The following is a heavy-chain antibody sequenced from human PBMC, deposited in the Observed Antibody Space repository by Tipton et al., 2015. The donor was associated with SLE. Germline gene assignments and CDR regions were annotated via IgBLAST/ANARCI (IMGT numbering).Heavy chain of an antibody. CDR3: ASKGGMGATWDAFDI. Sequence: SLRLSCAASGFTFSSYGMHWVRQAPGKGLEWVAVIWYDGSNKYYADSVKGRFTISRDNSKNKMYLQMNSLRAEETAVYYCASKGGMGATWDAFDIWGQGTLVTVSS. J-gene: IGHJ4*02. D-gene: IGHD1-26*01. CDR2: IWYDGSNK. CDR1: GFTFSSYG. V-gene: IGHV3-33*01.